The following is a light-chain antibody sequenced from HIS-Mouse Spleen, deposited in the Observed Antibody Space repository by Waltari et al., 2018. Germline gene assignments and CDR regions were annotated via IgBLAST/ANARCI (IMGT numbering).Light chain of an antibody. V-gene: IGLV3-10*01. CDR2: EDS. CDR3: YSTDSSGNHRV. Sequence: SYELTQPPSVSVSPGHTAMITCSGDALPKKYTYWYQQKSGQAPVLVIYEDSKRPSGIPERFSGSSSGTMATLTISGAQVEDEADYYCYSTDSSGNHRVFGGGTKLTVL. J-gene: IGLJ2*01. CDR1: ALPKKY.